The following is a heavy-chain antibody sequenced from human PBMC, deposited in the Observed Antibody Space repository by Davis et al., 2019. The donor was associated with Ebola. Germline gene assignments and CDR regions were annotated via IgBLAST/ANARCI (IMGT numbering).Heavy chain of an antibody. Sequence: GSLRLSCTVSGGSISSSSYYWSWIRQPPGKGLEWIGSIHYGGSTYYNPSLKSRVTISVDTSKNQFSLKLSSVTAADTAVYYCARVLLWFGELPNWFDPWGQGTLVTVSS. CDR1: GGSISSSSYY. J-gene: IGHJ5*02. D-gene: IGHD3-10*01. CDR2: IHYGGST. V-gene: IGHV4-39*01. CDR3: ARVLLWFGELPNWFDP.